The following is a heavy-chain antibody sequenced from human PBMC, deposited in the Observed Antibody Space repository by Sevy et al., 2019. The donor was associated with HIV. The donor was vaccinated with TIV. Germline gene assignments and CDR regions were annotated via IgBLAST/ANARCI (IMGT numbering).Heavy chain of an antibody. Sequence: SETLSLTCTVSGGSISSYYWSWIRQPPGKGLEWIGYIYYSGSTNYNPSLKSRVTISVDTSKNQFSLKLSFVTAAETAVYYCARDRWGGSSSWYSGYYYYGMDVWGQGTTVTVSS. V-gene: IGHV4-59*01. CDR1: GGSISSYY. D-gene: IGHD6-13*01. CDR2: IYYSGST. CDR3: ARDRWGGSSSWYSGYYYYGMDV. J-gene: IGHJ6*02.